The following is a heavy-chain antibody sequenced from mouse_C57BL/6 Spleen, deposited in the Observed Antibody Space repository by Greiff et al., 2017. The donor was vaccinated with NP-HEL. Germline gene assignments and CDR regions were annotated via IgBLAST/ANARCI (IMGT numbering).Heavy chain of an antibody. D-gene: IGHD1-1*01. V-gene: IGHV1-64*01. CDR3: ARRDYYGSSYGWYFDV. CDR1: GYTFTSYW. Sequence: VQLHQPGAELVKPGASVKLSCKASGYTFTSYWMHWVKQRPGQGLEWIGMIHPNSGSTNYHEKFKSKATLSVDKSSSTDYMQLSSLTSEDSAVYYCARRDYYGSSYGWYFDVWGTGTTVTVSS. CDR2: IHPNSGST. J-gene: IGHJ1*03.